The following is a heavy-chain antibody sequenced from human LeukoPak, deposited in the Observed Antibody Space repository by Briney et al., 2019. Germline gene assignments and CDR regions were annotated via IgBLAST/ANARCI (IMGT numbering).Heavy chain of an antibody. V-gene: IGHV3-21*01. CDR2: ISSSNSYI. D-gene: IGHD6-19*01. CDR3: ARDQGLLVVAGRFGY. J-gene: IGHJ4*02. CDR1: GFTFSSYS. Sequence: AGGSLRLSCAASGFTFSSYSMNWVRQAPGKGLEWVSSISSSNSYIYNADSVKGRFTISRDNAKNSLYLQMNSLRAEDTAVYYCARDQGLLVVAGRFGYWGQGTLVTVSS.